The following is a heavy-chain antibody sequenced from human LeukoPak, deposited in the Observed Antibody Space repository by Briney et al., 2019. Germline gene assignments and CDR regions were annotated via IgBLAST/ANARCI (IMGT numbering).Heavy chain of an antibody. V-gene: IGHV3-23*01. CDR1: GFTFSSYA. CDR3: AKDLQGTRGSPWAFDI. D-gene: IGHD2-15*01. J-gene: IGHJ3*02. Sequence: GGSLRLSCAASGFTFSSYAMSWVGQAPGKGLEGVSAISGSGGSTHYADSVKGRFTISRDNSKNTLYLQMNSLRAEDTAVYYCAKDLQGTRGSPWAFDIWGQGTMVTVSS. CDR2: ISGSGGST.